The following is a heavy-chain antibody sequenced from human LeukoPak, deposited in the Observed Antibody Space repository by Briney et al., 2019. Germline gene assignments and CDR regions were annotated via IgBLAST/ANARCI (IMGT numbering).Heavy chain of an antibody. CDR2: VSYDGSSQ. J-gene: IGHJ4*02. V-gene: IGHV3-30*03. Sequence: GGSLGLSCAASGFSFSNYGMHWVRQAPGKGLEWVAVVSYDGSSQYYADSVKGRFTISRDNSRNTLFLEMNSLRGEDTAVYYCSSFDHWGQGTLVIVSS. D-gene: IGHD6-6*01. CDR3: SSFDH. CDR1: GFSFSNYG.